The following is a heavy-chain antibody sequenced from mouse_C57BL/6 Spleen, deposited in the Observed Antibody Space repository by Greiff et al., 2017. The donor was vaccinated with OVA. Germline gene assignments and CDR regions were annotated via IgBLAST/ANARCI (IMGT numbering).Heavy chain of an antibody. J-gene: IGHJ3*01. CDR2: IYPGDGDT. CDR1: GYAFSSYW. V-gene: IGHV1-80*01. Sequence: VKLMESGAELVKPGASVKISCKASGYAFSSYWMNWVKQRPGKGLEWIGQIYPGDGDTNYNGKFKGKATLTADKSSSTAYMQLSSLTSEDSAVYFCAREADGNLFAYWGQGTLVTVSA. CDR3: AREADGNLFAY. D-gene: IGHD2-1*01.